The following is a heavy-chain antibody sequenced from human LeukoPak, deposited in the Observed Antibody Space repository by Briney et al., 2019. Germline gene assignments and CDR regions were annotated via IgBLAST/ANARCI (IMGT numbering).Heavy chain of an antibody. CDR2: IYSGGTI. V-gene: IGHV3-66*02. CDR3: ARGIDYTEGY. Sequence: PGGSLRLSCAASGFTVSSNYMSWVRQAPGKGLEWVSIIYSGGTIYYADSVKGRFTISRDNSKNTLYPQMNSLRAEDTAVYYCARGIDYTEGYWGQGTLVTVSS. J-gene: IGHJ4*02. CDR1: GFTVSSNY. D-gene: IGHD4-11*01.